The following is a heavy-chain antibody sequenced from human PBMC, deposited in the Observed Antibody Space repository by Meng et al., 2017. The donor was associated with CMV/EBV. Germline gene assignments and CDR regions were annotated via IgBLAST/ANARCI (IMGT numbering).Heavy chain of an antibody. Sequence: GSFSGYYWSWISKPPGKGLEWIGEINHSGSTNYNPSLKSRVTISVDTSKNQFSLKLSSVTAADTAVYYCARGVGYCSSTSCYPRFDPWGQGTLVTVSS. CDR1: GSFSGYY. V-gene: IGHV4-34*01. CDR3: ARGVGYCSSTSCYPRFDP. CDR2: INHSGST. J-gene: IGHJ5*02. D-gene: IGHD2-2*01.